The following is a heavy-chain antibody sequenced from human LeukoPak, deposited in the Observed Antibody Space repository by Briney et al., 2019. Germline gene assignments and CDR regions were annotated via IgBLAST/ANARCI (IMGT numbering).Heavy chain of an antibody. V-gene: IGHV4-39*07. CDR2: IYYSGST. J-gene: IGHJ5*02. D-gene: IGHD2-15*01. CDR1: GGSISSSNYY. CDR3: ARTVVAARNNWFDP. Sequence: PSETLSLSCIVSGGSISSSNYYWGWIRQPPGKGLEWIGSIYYSGSTYYNPSLKSRVTISVDTSKNQFSLKLSSVTAADTAVYCCARTVVAARNNWFDPWGQGTLVTVSS.